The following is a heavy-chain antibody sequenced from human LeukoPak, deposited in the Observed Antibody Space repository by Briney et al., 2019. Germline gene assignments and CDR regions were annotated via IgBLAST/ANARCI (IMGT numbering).Heavy chain of an antibody. J-gene: IGHJ4*02. CDR3: AKDLYGPGTFFDY. Sequence: EGSLRLSCAASGFTFSNYAMSWVRQAPGKGLEWVSTISDNGGGTHYADSVKGRFTISRDNSQNSLYLQMNSLRSEDTAIYFCAKDLYGPGTFFDYWGQGTLVTVSS. V-gene: IGHV3-23*01. CDR2: ISDNGGGT. D-gene: IGHD3-10*01. CDR1: GFTFSNYA.